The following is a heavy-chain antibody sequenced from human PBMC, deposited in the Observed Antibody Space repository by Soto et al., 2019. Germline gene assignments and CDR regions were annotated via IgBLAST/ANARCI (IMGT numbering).Heavy chain of an antibody. J-gene: IGHJ4*02. D-gene: IGHD3-10*01. CDR2: ISGSGTTI. CDR1: GFTFSDQY. Sequence: GGSLRLSCVASGFTFSDQYMTWIRQAPGKGLEWVSYISGSGTTIYYTDSVKGRFTVSRDNAKKSVYLQMNSLRAEDTAVYYCASDPYYYASNYWGRGTLVTVSS. CDR3: ASDPYYYASNY. V-gene: IGHV3-11*01.